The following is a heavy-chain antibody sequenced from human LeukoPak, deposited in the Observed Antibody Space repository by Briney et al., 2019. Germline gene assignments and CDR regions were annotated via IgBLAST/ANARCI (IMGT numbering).Heavy chain of an antibody. CDR1: GGSFSGYY. V-gene: IGHV4-34*01. CDR2: INHSGST. Sequence: PSETLSLTCAVYGGSFSGYYWSWIRQPPGKGLEWIGEINHSGSTNYNLSLKSRVTISVDTSKNQFSLKLSSVTAADTAVYYCARGMRYSSSTNWFDPWGQGTLVTVSS. J-gene: IGHJ5*02. D-gene: IGHD6-6*01. CDR3: ARGMRYSSSTNWFDP.